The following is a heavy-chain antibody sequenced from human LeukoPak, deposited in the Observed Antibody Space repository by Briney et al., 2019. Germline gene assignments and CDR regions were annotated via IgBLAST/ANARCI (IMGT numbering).Heavy chain of an antibody. CDR2: IRYDATSE. J-gene: IGHJ3*02. CDR1: GFTFSIYG. Sequence: PGGSLRLSCAASGFTFSIYGMHWVRQAPGKGLEWVAFIRYDATSEYYADSVKGRFTISRDNAKNSLYLQMNSLRAEDTAVYYCASFAVPSITIFGGSGGAFDIWGQGTMVTVSS. D-gene: IGHD3-3*01. CDR3: ASFAVPSITIFGGSGGAFDI. V-gene: IGHV3-30*02.